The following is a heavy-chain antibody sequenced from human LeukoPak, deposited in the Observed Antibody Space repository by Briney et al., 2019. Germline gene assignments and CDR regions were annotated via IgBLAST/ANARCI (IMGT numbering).Heavy chain of an antibody. V-gene: IGHV1-18*04. J-gene: IGHJ4*02. Sequence: GASVKVSCKASGYTFTRYYMHWVRQAPGQGLEWMGWISAYNGNTIYAQKLQGRVTMTTDTSTSTAYMELRSLRSDDTAVYYCARVRDYGDLAFDYWGQGTLVTVSS. D-gene: IGHD4-17*01. CDR3: ARVRDYGDLAFDY. CDR2: ISAYNGNT. CDR1: GYTFTRYY.